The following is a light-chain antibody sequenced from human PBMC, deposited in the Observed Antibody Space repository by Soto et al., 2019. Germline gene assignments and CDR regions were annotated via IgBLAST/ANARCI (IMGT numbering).Light chain of an antibody. V-gene: IGKV3-20*01. CDR2: GAS. J-gene: IGKJ1*01. CDR3: QQYGSSQT. CDR1: QSVSSSY. Sequence: EIVLTQSPGTLSLSPGERATLSCRASQSVSSSYLVWHQQKPGQAPRLLIYGASSRATGIPDRFSGSGSGTDFTLTISRLEPEDFAVYYCQQYGSSQTFGQGTKVEIK.